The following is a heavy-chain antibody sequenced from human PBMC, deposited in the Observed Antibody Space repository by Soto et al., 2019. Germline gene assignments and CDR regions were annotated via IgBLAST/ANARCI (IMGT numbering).Heavy chain of an antibody. D-gene: IGHD5-12*01. CDR3: AKDFYSDTSGYLRPTYFDF. J-gene: IGHJ4*02. CDR1: GFTFRMYA. Sequence: EVQLLESGGGLGQPGGSLRLSCAGSGFTFRMYAMSWVRLAPGKGLEWVAGITGSGGSAYYADSVKGRFTISRDNSRNTVFLQISSLRGEDTAIYYCAKDFYSDTSGYLRPTYFDFWGPGTRVTVSS. V-gene: IGHV3-23*01. CDR2: ITGSGGSA.